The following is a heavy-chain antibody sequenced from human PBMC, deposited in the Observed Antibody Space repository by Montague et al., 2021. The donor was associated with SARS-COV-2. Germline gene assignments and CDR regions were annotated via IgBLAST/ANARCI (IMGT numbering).Heavy chain of an antibody. CDR3: ARQPTRGITIFGVVTDYGMDV. Sequence: SETLSLTCTVSGASISSSSYYWGWIRQPPGKGLEWIGYIYYSGSTYCNPSLKSRVTISVDTSKNQFSLKLSSVTAADTAVYYCARQPTRGITIFGVVTDYGMDVWGQGTTVTVSS. V-gene: IGHV4-39*01. D-gene: IGHD3-3*01. CDR2: IYYSGST. CDR1: GASISSSSYY. J-gene: IGHJ6*02.